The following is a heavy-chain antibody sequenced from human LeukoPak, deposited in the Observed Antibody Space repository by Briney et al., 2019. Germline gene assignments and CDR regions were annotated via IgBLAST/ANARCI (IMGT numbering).Heavy chain of an antibody. CDR3: ARVSGCGGDCYFFDY. J-gene: IGHJ4*02. D-gene: IGHD2-21*01. V-gene: IGHV4-59*01. CDR2: IYYSGST. Sequence: KPSGTLSLTCTVSGGSISSYYWSWIRQPPGKGLEWIGYIYYSGSTNYNPSLKSRVTISVDTSKNQFSLKLSSVTAADTAVYYCARVSGCGGDCYFFDYWGQGTLVTVSS. CDR1: GGSISSYY.